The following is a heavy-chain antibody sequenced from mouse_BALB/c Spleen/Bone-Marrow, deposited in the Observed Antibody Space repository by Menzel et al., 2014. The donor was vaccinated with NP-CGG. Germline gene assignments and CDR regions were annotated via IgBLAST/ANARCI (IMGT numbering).Heavy chain of an antibody. Sequence: DVKRVESGGGLVQPGGSMKLSCVASGFTFSNYWMNWVRQSPEKGLEWVAEIRLKSNNYATHYAESVKGRFTISRDDSKSSVYLQMNNLRAEDTGIYYCTRGIYYGNFYAMDYWGQGTSVTVSS. V-gene: IGHV6-6*02. J-gene: IGHJ4*01. D-gene: IGHD2-1*01. CDR1: GFTFSNYW. CDR3: TRGIYYGNFYAMDY. CDR2: IRLKSNNYAT.